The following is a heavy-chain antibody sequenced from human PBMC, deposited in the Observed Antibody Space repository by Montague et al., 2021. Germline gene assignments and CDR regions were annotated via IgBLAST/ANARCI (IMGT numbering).Heavy chain of an antibody. Sequence: SLRLSCAASGITFSGYAMTWVRQAPGKGLEWVSGISGGSENTYYADSVKGRFTISRDNSKNTLYLQMNSLRVDDTAAYYCAKCLTMGGHCLFDCGGQGTLVTVSS. J-gene: IGHJ4*02. CDR3: AKCLTMGGHCLFDC. D-gene: IGHD2-21*02. V-gene: IGHV3-23*01. CDR1: GITFSGYA. CDR2: ISGGSENT.